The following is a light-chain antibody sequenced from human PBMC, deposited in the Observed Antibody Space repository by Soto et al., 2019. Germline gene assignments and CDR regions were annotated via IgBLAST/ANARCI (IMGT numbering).Light chain of an antibody. CDR2: EVS. Sequence: QSVPTQPASVSGSPGQSITISCTGTNSDVGGYNYVSWYQQHPGKAPKLLIYEVSNRPSGVSDRFSGSKSGSTASLTISGLQADDEADYYCTSWTTNNIPYVFGTGTKLTVL. CDR3: TSWTTNNIPYV. V-gene: IGLV2-14*03. CDR1: NSDVGGYNY. J-gene: IGLJ1*01.